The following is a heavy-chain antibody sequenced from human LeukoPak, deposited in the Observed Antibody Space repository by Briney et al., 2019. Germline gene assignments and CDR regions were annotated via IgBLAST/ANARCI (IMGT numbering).Heavy chain of an antibody. J-gene: IGHJ3*02. D-gene: IGHD4-17*01. CDR1: GFTFSGFS. Sequence: PGGSLRLSCADSGFTFSGFSMNWVRQAPGKGPEWVSYISSSSTTIYYADSVKGRFAVSRDNAKNSLYLQMNSLRAEDTAVYYCARERAVYGLAFDIWGQGTMVTVSS. V-gene: IGHV3-48*01. CDR2: ISSSSTTI. CDR3: ARERAVYGLAFDI.